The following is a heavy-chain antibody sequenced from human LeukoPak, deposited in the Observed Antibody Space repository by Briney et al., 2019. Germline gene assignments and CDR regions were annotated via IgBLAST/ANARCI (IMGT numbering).Heavy chain of an antibody. D-gene: IGHD3-16*01. V-gene: IGHV1-2*06. Sequence: ASVKVSCKASGYTFTGYYMHWVGQAPGEGGEWMGRINPNSGGTKYEQKFQGRVTMTRETNISKAYMELRRRRCDDTAVYYCAREAPLQAAAYVWGSPAAYWGQGTLVTVSS. CDR3: AREAPLQAAAYVWGSPAAY. CDR1: GYTFTGYY. CDR2: INPNSGGT. J-gene: IGHJ4*02.